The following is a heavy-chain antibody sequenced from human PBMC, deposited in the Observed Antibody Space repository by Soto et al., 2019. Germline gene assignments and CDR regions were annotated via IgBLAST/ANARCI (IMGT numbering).Heavy chain of an antibody. J-gene: IGHJ4*02. CDR3: ARRTSGWYLDY. D-gene: IGHD6-19*01. Sequence: EVQLLESGGGLVQPGGSLRLSCAASGFTFSSYAMSWVRQAPGKGLEWVSVISGSGDSTYYADSVKGRFTISRDNSKNTLYLQMNRLRAEDTAVYYCARRTSGWYLDYWGQGTLVTVSS. V-gene: IGHV3-23*01. CDR1: GFTFSSYA. CDR2: ISGSGDST.